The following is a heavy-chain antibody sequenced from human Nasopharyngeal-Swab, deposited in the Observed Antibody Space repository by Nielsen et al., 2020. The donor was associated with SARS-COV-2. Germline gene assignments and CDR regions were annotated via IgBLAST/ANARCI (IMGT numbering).Heavy chain of an antibody. CDR3: ARVGGDYYYYYYMDV. D-gene: IGHD1-26*01. Sequence: WIRQPPGKGLEWIGYIYHSGSTYYNPALKSRVTISVDRPKNQFALKLNSVTAADTAVYYCARVGGDYYYYYYMDVWGKGTTVTVSS. J-gene: IGHJ6*03. V-gene: IGHV4-30-2*01. CDR2: IYHSGST.